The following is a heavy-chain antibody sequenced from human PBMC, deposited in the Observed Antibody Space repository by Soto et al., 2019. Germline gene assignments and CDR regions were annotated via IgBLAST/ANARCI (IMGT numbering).Heavy chain of an antibody. D-gene: IGHD2-21*02. CDR1: GFTFSSYA. Sequence: PGGSLRLSCAASGFTFSSYAMSWVRQAPGKGLEWVSAISGSGGSTYYADSVKGRFTMSRDNSKNTLYRQMNSLRAEDRGVYYYSKVTGGSVTQYYFAYWGQGSLVTVSS. V-gene: IGHV3-23*01. J-gene: IGHJ4*02. CDR3: SKVTGGSVTQYYFAY. CDR2: ISGSGGST.